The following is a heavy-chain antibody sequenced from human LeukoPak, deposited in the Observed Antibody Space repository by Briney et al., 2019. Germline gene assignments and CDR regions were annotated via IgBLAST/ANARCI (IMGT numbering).Heavy chain of an antibody. CDR1: GYSVRSGYY. CDR3: ARFYSMVRQYFDY. J-gene: IGHJ4*02. CDR2: IYHSEST. D-gene: IGHD3-10*01. V-gene: IGHV4-38-2*02. Sequence: SETLSLTCTVSGYSVRSGYYWGWVRASPGQGLEWIATIYHSESTHYNPSLKSRVTISVDTSKNQFSLKLSSVTAADTAVYYCARFYSMVRQYFDYWGQGTLVTVSS.